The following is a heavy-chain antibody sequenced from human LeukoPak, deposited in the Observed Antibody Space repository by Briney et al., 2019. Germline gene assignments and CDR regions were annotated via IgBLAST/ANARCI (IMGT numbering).Heavy chain of an antibody. D-gene: IGHD2-2*01. Sequence: PGGSLRLSCAASGFTFSSYAMSWVRQALGKGLEWVSAISGSGGSTYYADSVKGRFTISRDNSKNTLYLQMNSLRAEDTAVYHCARHNPPPTGFCSGTSCLMSGSQYFYMDVWGKGTSVTVS. V-gene: IGHV3-23*01. CDR1: GFTFSSYA. CDR2: ISGSGGST. J-gene: IGHJ6*03. CDR3: ARHNPPPTGFCSGTSCLMSGSQYFYMDV.